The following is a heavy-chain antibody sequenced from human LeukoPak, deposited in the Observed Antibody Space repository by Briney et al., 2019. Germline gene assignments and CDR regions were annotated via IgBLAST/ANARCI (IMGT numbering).Heavy chain of an antibody. CDR1: GFTFSSHS. V-gene: IGHV3-21*04. D-gene: IGHD1-26*01. CDR2: ISTSSSYI. J-gene: IGHJ4*02. Sequence: GGPLRLSCAASGFTFSSHSMAWVRQAPGKGLEWVSSISTSSSYIYSVDSVKGRFTISRDNAKNSLYLQMNSLRAEDTALYYCASGGIYYGAAFDFWGQGTLVTVSS. CDR3: ASGGIYYGAAFDF.